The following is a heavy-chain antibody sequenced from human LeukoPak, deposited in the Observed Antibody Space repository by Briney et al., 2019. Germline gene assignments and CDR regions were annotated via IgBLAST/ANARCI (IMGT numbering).Heavy chain of an antibody. CDR2: LSYDGTNK. J-gene: IGHJ3*02. Sequence: QPGGSLRLSCVGSGFTFGKYAMHWVRQALGKGLEWVAVLSYDGTNKFYADSVKGRFTISRDNSKNTLYLQMNSLTDEDTAVYYCARDGPQQLVPEGVFDIWGRGTLVTVSS. CDR3: ARDGPQQLVPEGVFDI. CDR1: GFTFGKYA. D-gene: IGHD6-13*01. V-gene: IGHV3-30-3*01.